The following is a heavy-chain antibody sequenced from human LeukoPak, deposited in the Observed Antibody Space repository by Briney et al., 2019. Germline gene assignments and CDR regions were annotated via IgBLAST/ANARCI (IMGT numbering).Heavy chain of an antibody. CDR3: ARSASSSSRSAFDI. Sequence: SETLSLTCTVSGGSISTYYWSWIRQRPGKGLEWIGYIYYTGNTNYNPSLKSRITISVDTSKNQFSLKLSSVTAADTAFYYCARSASSSSRSAFDIWGQGTMVTVSS. CDR1: GGSISTYY. D-gene: IGHD6-6*01. J-gene: IGHJ3*02. CDR2: IYYTGNT. V-gene: IGHV4-59*01.